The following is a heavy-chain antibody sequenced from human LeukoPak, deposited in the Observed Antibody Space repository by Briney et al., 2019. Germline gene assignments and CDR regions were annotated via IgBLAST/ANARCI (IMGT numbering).Heavy chain of an antibody. CDR1: GFTFSSYW. J-gene: IGHJ4*02. V-gene: IGHV3-30-3*01. CDR2: ISYDGSNK. Sequence: GGSLRLSCAASGFTFSSYWMHWVRQAPGKGLGWVAVISYDGSNKYYADSVKGRFTISRDNSKNTLYLQMNSLRAEDTAVYYCARDPIAYSGSYTALSFFDYWGQGTLVTVSS. CDR3: ARDPIAYSGSYTALSFFDY. D-gene: IGHD1-26*01.